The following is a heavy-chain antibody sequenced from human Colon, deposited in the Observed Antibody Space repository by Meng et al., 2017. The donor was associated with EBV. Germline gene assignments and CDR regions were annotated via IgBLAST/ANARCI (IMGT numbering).Heavy chain of an antibody. Sequence: QVRRQVSGPGRVKPSQTLSLTCTFSGGSINSGDYYWGWSRQPPGKGLEWIGYIYYTGSTYYNPSLKSRVTISMDTSKNQFSLRLSSVTAADTAVYYCARNYYFNYWGQGTLVTVSS. V-gene: IGHV4-30-4*01. CDR2: IYYTGST. J-gene: IGHJ4*02. CDR1: GGSINSGDYY. CDR3: ARNYYFNY.